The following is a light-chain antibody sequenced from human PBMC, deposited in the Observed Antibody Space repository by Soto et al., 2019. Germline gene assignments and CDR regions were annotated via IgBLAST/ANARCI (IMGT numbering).Light chain of an antibody. CDR1: QYVARN. Sequence: EIVVSQSTATSSVSRGERVTLSCRASQYVARNFAWYQQKPGQPPMLLSSGASARATGIAARFSGSGSGTEFTLTLTSLQSEDIAVYCGELSDSWPEYAFGQG. V-gene: IGKV3-15*01. CDR3: ELSDSWPEYA. CDR2: GAS. J-gene: IGKJ2*01.